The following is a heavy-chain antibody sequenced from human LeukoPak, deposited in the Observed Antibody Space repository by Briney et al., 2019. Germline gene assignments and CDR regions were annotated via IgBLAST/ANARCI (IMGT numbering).Heavy chain of an antibody. V-gene: IGHV3-9*01. CDR1: GFKFDAYA. D-gene: IGHD6-19*01. CDR2: ISWNGGFM. CDR3: AKVRGTYSSAFYFDS. Sequence: PGRSLRLSCAASGFKFDAYAIHWVRQPPGKGLEWVSIISWNGGFMDYADSVKGRFTTSRDNVRNSVYLDMNSLKPEDTAFYFCAKVRGTYSSAFYFDSWGQGTLVTASS. J-gene: IGHJ4*02.